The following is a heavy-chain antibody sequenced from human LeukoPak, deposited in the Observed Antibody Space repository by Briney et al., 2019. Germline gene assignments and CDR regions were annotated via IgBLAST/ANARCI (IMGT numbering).Heavy chain of an antibody. Sequence: SETLSLTCTVSGGSISSSSYYWGWIRQPPGKVLEWIGSICYTGSTYYNPSLKSRVTISVDTSKNQFSLKLSSVTAADTAVYYCARDQVRGGLLDRGAAAGTEYYYMDVWAKGPRSPSP. CDR1: GGSISSSSYY. D-gene: IGHD6-13*01. CDR2: ICYTGST. V-gene: IGHV4-39*07. J-gene: IGHJ6*03. CDR3: ARDQVRGGLLDRGAAAGTEYYYMDV.